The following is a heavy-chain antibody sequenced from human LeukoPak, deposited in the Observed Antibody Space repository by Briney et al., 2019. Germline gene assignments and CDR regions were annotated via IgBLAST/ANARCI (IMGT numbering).Heavy chain of an antibody. V-gene: IGHV1-46*01. CDR3: ARAVGVAIPYGMDV. Sequence: ASVKVSCKASGGTFSSYAISWVRQAPGKGLEWMGIINPSGGSTSYAQKFQGRVTMTRDTSTSTVYMELSSLRSEDTAVYYCARAVGVAIPYGMDVWGQGTTVTVSS. CDR2: INPSGGST. D-gene: IGHD2-15*01. CDR1: GGTFSSYA. J-gene: IGHJ6*02.